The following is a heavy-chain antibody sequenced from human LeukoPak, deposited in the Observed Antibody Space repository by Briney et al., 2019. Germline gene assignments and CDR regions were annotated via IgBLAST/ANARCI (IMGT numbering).Heavy chain of an antibody. CDR2: INHNGNVN. Sequence: PGGSLRLSCAASGFTFSSYWMNWARQDPGKGLEWVASINHNGNVNYYVDSVKGRFTISRDNAKNSLYLQMSNLRAEDTAVYFCARGGGLDVWGQGAKVTVSS. V-gene: IGHV3-7*03. J-gene: IGHJ6*02. D-gene: IGHD3-16*01. CDR3: ARGGGLDV. CDR1: GFTFSSYW.